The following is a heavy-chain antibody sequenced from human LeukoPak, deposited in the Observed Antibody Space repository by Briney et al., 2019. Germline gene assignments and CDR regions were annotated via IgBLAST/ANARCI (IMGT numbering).Heavy chain of an antibody. Sequence: GSLLLSXAASGFSFSNYWISGGRRAPGKGLGWVANIKLDGSEKYYVNSVKGRFTISRDNAKNSLNLQMNSLRAEDTAVYYCARETRGSYVPGLDSWGQGTLVTVSS. CDR2: IKLDGSEK. J-gene: IGHJ4*02. D-gene: IGHD1-26*01. V-gene: IGHV3-7*01. CDR3: ARETRGSYVPGLDS. CDR1: GFSFSNYW.